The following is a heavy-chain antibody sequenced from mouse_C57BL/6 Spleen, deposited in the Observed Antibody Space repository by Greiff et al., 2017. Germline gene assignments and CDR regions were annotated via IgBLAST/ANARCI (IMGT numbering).Heavy chain of an antibody. CDR1: GYTFTSYW. CDR3: ARRYDGYYLYFDY. D-gene: IGHD2-3*01. V-gene: IGHV1-69*01. Sequence: QVQLQQPGAELVMPGASVKLSCKASGYTFTSYWMHWVKQRPGQGLEWIGEIDPSDSYTNYNQKFKGKSTLTVDKSSSTAYMQLSSLTSEDSAVYYCARRYDGYYLYFDYWGQGTTLTVSS. CDR2: IDPSDSYT. J-gene: IGHJ2*01.